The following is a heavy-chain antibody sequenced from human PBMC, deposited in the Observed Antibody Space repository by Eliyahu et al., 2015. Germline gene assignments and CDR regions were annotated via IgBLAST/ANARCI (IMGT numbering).Heavy chain of an antibody. CDR3: AKKPRSVDTATSYYFDY. CDR2: ISGSGGST. Sequence: EVQLVESGGGLVQPGGSLRLSCAASGFXFSXYAMSWVRQAPGKGLEWVSAISGSGGSTYYADSVKGRFTISRDNSKNTLYLQMNSLRAEDTAVYYCAKKPRSVDTATSYYFDYWGQGTLVTVSS. CDR1: GFXFSXYA. J-gene: IGHJ4*02. V-gene: IGHV3-23*04. D-gene: IGHD5-18*01.